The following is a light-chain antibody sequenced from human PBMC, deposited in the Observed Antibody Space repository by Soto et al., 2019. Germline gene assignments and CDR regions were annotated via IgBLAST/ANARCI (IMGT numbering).Light chain of an antibody. J-gene: IGLJ2*01. CDR1: TSNIGINT. Sequence: QSVLTPPPSASGTAGQRVTISCSGGTSNIGINTVNWYQQHPGTAPKLLIYSNDKRPSGVPDRFSGSKSGTSASLAISGLQSEDEADYYCAAWDDSLNGLAFGGGTKLTVL. CDR2: SND. V-gene: IGLV1-44*01. CDR3: AAWDDSLNGLA.